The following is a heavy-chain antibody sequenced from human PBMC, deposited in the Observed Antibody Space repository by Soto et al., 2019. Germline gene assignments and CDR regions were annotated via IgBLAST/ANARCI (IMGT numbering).Heavy chain of an antibody. CDR1: GGSISSSNW. Sequence: QVQLQESGPGLVKPSGTLSLTCAVSGGSISSSNWWSWVRQPPGKGLEWIGEIYHSGSTNYNPSPKSRVTISVDKSKSQLSLKLSSVTAADTAVYYCASVRGGYYYAMDVWGQGTTVTVS. CDR3: ASVRGGYYYAMDV. CDR2: IYHSGST. V-gene: IGHV4-4*02. J-gene: IGHJ6*02. D-gene: IGHD3-10*02.